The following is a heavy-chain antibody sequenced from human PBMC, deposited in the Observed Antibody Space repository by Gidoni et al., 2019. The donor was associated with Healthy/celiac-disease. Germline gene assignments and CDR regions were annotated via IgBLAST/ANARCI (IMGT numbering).Heavy chain of an antibody. J-gene: IGHJ2*01. CDR3: ARRWGSGSYRNWYFDL. Sequence: DGLEWIGSIYYSGSTYYNPSLKSRVTISVDTSKNQFSLKLSSVTAADTAVYYCARRWGSGSYRNWYFDLWGRGTLVTVSS. D-gene: IGHD1-26*01. V-gene: IGHV4-39*01. CDR2: IYYSGST.